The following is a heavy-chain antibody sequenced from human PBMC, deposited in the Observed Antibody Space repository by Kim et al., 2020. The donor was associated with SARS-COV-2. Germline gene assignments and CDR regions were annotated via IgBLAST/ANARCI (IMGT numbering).Heavy chain of an antibody. J-gene: IGHJ4*02. D-gene: IGHD6-13*01. CDR1: GGSISSYY. V-gene: IGHV4-59*08. Sequence: SETLSLTCTVSGGSISSYYWSWIRQPPGKGLEWIGYIYYSGSTNYNPSLKSRVTISVDTSKNQFSLKLSSVTAADTAVYYCARLSIAAAPYFDYWGQGTL. CDR2: IYYSGST. CDR3: ARLSIAAAPYFDY.